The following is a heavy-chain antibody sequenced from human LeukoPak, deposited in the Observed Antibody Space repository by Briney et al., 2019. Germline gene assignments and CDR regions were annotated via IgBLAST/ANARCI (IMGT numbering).Heavy chain of an antibody. CDR2: IKQDGSET. Sequence: GGSLRLSCAASGFTFSNYWMNWVRQAPGKGLECLANIKQDGSETYYADSVKGRFTISRDNAKNSLYLQMNSLRAEDTAVYYCARVAVSGPTGWFDSWGQGTLVIVSS. D-gene: IGHD2-8*02. J-gene: IGHJ5*01. V-gene: IGHV3-7*01. CDR1: GFTFSNYW. CDR3: ARVAVSGPTGWFDS.